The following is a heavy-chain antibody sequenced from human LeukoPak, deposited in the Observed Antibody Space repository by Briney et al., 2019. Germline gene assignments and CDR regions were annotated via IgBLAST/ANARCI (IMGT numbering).Heavy chain of an antibody. D-gene: IGHD7-27*01. J-gene: IGHJ6*02. Sequence: GGSLRLSCTASGFTFSSYDMRWVRQATGKGLEWVSAIDTVGNTYYADSVKGRLTISRENAWNSLFLQMNSLRDGDTAVYYCIRIRTGEHQYGMDVWGQGTTVTVSS. CDR3: IRIRTGEHQYGMDV. V-gene: IGHV3-13*01. CDR1: GFTFSSYD. CDR2: IDTVGNT.